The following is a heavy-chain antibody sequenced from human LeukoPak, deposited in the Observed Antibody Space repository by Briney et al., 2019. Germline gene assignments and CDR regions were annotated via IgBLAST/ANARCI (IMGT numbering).Heavy chain of an antibody. D-gene: IGHD3-3*01. J-gene: IGHJ5*02. CDR3: RRGAPTIFGVVITQRNWFDP. Sequence: SETLSLTCAVYGGSFSGYYWSWIRQPPGKGLEWIGEINHSGSTNYNPSLKRRVTISVDTSKKQFSLKLRSVTAADTAVYYCRRGAPTIFGVVITQRNWFDPWGQGTLVTVSS. CDR1: GGSFSGYY. CDR2: INHSGST. V-gene: IGHV4-34*01.